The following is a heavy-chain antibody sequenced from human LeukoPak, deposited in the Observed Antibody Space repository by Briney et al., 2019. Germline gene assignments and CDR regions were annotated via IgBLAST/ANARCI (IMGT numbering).Heavy chain of an antibody. CDR2: ISSSGSTI. D-gene: IGHD1-26*01. CDR1: GFTFSSYE. J-gene: IGHJ5*02. CDR3: ARTSGSYSDNWFDP. Sequence: GGPLRLSCAASGFTFSSYEMNWVRQAPGKGLEWVSYISSSGSTIYYADSVKGRFTISRDNAKNSLYLQMNSLRAEDTAVYYCARTSGSYSDNWFDPWGQGTLVTVSS. V-gene: IGHV3-48*03.